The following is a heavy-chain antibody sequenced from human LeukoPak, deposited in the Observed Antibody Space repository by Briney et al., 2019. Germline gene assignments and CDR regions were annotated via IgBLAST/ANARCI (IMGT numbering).Heavy chain of an antibody. CDR1: GFSFSYFW. CDR2: ITRDGSGT. D-gene: IGHD1-26*01. CDR3: TRELEYRGSPDDAFDI. V-gene: IGHV3-74*01. J-gene: IGHJ3*02. Sequence: PGGSLRLSCAASGFSFSYFWMHWVRQAPGKGLVWVSRITRDGSGTSYADSVKGRFTISRDNAKNTLSLQMNSLRAEDTAVYYCTRELEYRGSPDDAFDIWGQGTMVTVSS.